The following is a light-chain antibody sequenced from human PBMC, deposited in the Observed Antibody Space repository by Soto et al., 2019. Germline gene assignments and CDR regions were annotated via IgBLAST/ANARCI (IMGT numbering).Light chain of an antibody. V-gene: IGKV1-17*03. CDR1: QDIGIY. CDR3: LQQSSYPRT. Sequence: DIQITQSPSAMSASIGDRVAITCRASQDIGIYLAWFQRKPGKVPKRLIYAASGLQSGVPARFSGSGSGTEFTLTISSLQPEDFATYYCLQQSSYPRTFGQGTKVDIK. J-gene: IGKJ1*01. CDR2: AAS.